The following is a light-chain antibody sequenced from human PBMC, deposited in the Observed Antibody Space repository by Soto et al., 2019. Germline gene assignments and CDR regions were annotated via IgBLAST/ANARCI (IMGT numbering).Light chain of an antibody. CDR3: QQYNNWPYS. V-gene: IGKV3-15*01. CDR2: DVS. CDR1: QGVTTN. Sequence: EIVMTQSPDTLSVSPGERATLSCRAGQGVTTNFAWYQQKSGQSPRLLIYDVSIRATGVPARFSGTGSETDFTLTISGLQSEDSAVYFRQQYNNWPYSFGQGTRLEIK. J-gene: IGKJ5*01.